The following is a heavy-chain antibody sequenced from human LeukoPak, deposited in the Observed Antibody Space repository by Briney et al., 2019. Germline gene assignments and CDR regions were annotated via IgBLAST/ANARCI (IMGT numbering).Heavy chain of an antibody. V-gene: IGHV5-51*01. D-gene: IGHD6-13*01. CDR1: GYSFTNYW. CDR2: IYPGDSDT. J-gene: IGHJ4*02. Sequence: GESLKISCKVSGYSFTNYWIAWVRQMPGKGLELMGIIYPGDSDTRYSPSFQCQVTISADKSITTAYLQWSSLKASDTAMYYCARLTYSSSPFDYWGQGTLVTVSS. CDR3: ARLTYSSSPFDY.